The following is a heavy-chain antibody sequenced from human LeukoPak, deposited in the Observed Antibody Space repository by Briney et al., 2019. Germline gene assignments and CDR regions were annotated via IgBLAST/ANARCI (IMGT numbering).Heavy chain of an antibody. D-gene: IGHD3-16*01. Sequence: ASVKVSCKASGYTFTSYAMHWVRQAPGQRLEWMGWINAGNGYTKYSQKFQGRVTITRDTSASTAYMELSSPRSEDTAVYYCARGGKEDDYYFDYWGQGTLVTVSS. CDR3: ARGGKEDDYYFDY. CDR2: INAGNGYT. J-gene: IGHJ4*02. CDR1: GYTFTSYA. V-gene: IGHV1-3*01.